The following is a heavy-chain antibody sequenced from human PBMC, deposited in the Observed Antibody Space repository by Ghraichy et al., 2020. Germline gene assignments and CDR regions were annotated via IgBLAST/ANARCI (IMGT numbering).Heavy chain of an antibody. CDR3: ARDLGSGWYFDY. V-gene: IGHV3-7*01. CDR1: GFTFSGCW. Sequence: GGSLRLSCAASGFTFSGCWMHWVRQAPGKGLEWVANIKKDGSEKYYVDSVKGRFTISRDNAKNSLYLQMNSLRAEDTAVYYCARDLGSGWYFDYWRQRTLVTDSS. J-gene: IGHJ4*02. CDR2: IKKDGSEK. D-gene: IGHD6-19*01.